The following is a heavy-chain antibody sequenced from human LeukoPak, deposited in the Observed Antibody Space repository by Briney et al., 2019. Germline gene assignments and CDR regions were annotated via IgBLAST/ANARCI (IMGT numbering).Heavy chain of an antibody. D-gene: IGHD1-26*01. V-gene: IGHV4-4*09. Sequence: SETLSLTCIVSGASISNYYWSWIRQTPEKGLEWMGHIHTSGGSSYYPSLESRLTMSIDTSRNQLSLKLTSVTAADTALYFCARLGSYHDFWGQGALVTVSS. CDR3: ARLGSYHDF. CDR1: GASISNYY. CDR2: IHTSGGS. J-gene: IGHJ4*02.